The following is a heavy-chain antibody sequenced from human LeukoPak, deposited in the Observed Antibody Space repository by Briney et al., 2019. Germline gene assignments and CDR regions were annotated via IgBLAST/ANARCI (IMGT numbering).Heavy chain of an antibody. D-gene: IGHD6-19*01. V-gene: IGHV3-21*06. CDR3: VNREEAVAGTIEN. Sequence: GGSLRLSCAASGFTFSSYGMNWVRQAPGKGLEWVSLISSSSSYIYYADSVKGRFTISRDNAKNSLYLQMNSLRVEDTAIYYCVNREEAVAGTIENWGQGALVTVSS. CDR1: GFTFSSYG. CDR2: ISSSSSYI. J-gene: IGHJ4*02.